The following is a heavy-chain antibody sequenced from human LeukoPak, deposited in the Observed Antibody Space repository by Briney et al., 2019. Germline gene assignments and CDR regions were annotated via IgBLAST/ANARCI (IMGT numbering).Heavy chain of an antibody. CDR3: VKAPLRGYHFWSGLSSFDC. V-gene: IGHV3-23*01. J-gene: IGHJ4*02. CDR1: GFTFSSYP. Sequence: GGSLRLSCAASGFTFSSYPMTWVRQAPGEGLEWVSTISGSGDTSFYADSVKGRFTISRDSSRNTLYLQMNSLTAEDTTVYYCVKAPLRGYHFWSGLSSFDCWGQGTLVTVPS. CDR2: ISGSGDTS. D-gene: IGHD3-3*01.